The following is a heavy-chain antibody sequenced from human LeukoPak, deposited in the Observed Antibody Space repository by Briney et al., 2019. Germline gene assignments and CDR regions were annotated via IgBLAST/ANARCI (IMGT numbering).Heavy chain of an antibody. D-gene: IGHD5-24*01. CDR2: IYYSGST. V-gene: IGHV4-59*01. CDR3: ARLLEAPEY. J-gene: IGHJ4*02. CDR1: GGSTSSYY. Sequence: SETLSLTCTVSGGSTSSYYWSWIRQPPGKGLEWIGYIYYSGSTNYNPSLKSRVTISVDTSKNQFSLKLSSVTAADTAVYYCARLLEAPEYWGQGTLVTVSS.